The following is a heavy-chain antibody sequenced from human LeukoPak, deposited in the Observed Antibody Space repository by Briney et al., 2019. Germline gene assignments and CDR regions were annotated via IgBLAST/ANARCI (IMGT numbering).Heavy chain of an antibody. V-gene: IGHV3-23*01. D-gene: IGHD1-26*01. J-gene: IGHJ3*02. CDR2: ISSSGGNT. Sequence: GGSLRLSCAASGFTFSSYTMSWVRQAPGKGLEWVSTISSSGGNTYYVDSVKGRFTISRDNAKNSLYLHMNSLRAEDTAFYYCAKDLFRFKALVALDNWGQGTMVTVSS. CDR1: GFTFSSYT. CDR3: AKDLFRFKALVALDN.